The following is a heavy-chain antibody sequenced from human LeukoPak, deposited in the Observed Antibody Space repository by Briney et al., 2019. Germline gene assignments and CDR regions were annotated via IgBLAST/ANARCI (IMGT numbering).Heavy chain of an antibody. D-gene: IGHD5-12*01. CDR3: ARGLVFKPPRGGYVYGWFDP. CDR2: INPNSGDT. CDR1: GYTFTGYN. Sequence: GASVKVSCKASGYTFTGYNIHWVRQAPGQGLEWMGWINPNSGDTNYAQKFQGRVTMTRNTSISTAYMELSSLRSEDTAVYYCARGLVFKPPRGGYVYGWFDPWGQGTLVTVSS. V-gene: IGHV1-8*02. J-gene: IGHJ5*02.